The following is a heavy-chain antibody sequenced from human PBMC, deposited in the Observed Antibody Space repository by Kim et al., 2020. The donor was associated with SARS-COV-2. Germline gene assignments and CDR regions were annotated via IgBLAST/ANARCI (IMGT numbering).Heavy chain of an antibody. D-gene: IGHD2-2*01. CDR2: ISAYNGNT. V-gene: IGHV1-18*01. CDR3: ASVVGGYCSSTSCYWFDP. J-gene: IGHJ5*02. CDR1: GYTFTSYG. Sequence: ASVKVSCKASGYTFTSYGISWVRQAPGQGLEWMGWISAYNGNTNYAQKLQGRVTMTTDTSTSTAYMELRSLRSDDTAVYYCASVVGGYCSSTSCYWFDPWGQGTLVTVSS.